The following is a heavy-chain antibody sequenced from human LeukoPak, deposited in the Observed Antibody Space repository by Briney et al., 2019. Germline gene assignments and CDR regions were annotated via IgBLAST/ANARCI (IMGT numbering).Heavy chain of an antibody. J-gene: IGHJ5*02. CDR3: AKDPEKGLAVARLEH. V-gene: IGHV3-30*02. Sequence: PGGSLRLSCAASGFTFSSYGMHWVRQVPGKGLEWVAFIRYDGIYKYYADSVKGRFTIFRDKSKTTLFLQMDSLRAEDTAVYYCAKDPEKGLAVARLEHWGQGTLVAVSS. D-gene: IGHD6-19*01. CDR2: IRYDGIYK. CDR1: GFTFSSYG.